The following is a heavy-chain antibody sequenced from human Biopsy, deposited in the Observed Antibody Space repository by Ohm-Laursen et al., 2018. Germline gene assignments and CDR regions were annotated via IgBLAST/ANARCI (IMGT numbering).Heavy chain of an antibody. Sequence: SETLSLTCTVSGGSISGYHWSWIRKSPGKGLEWLAYTSYTGGITSNPSLNGRATMSLDTSKNQFSLRLIYVTAADTAVYYCARMPHLDYWGQGILVTVSS. CDR3: ARMPHLDY. J-gene: IGHJ4*02. CDR2: TSYTGGI. CDR1: GGSISGYH. V-gene: IGHV4-59*01. D-gene: IGHD2-2*01.